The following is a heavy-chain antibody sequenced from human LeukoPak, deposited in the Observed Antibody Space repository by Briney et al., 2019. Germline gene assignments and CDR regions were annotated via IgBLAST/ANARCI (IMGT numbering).Heavy chain of an antibody. D-gene: IGHD5-18*01. Sequence: SETLSLTCTVSGGSISSYYWSWIRQPPGKGLEWIGYIYYSGSTNYNPSLKSRVTISVDTSKNQFSLKLSSVTAADTAVYYCAREGGPNSYGLRQDWFDPWGQGTLVTVSS. CDR3: AREGGPNSYGLRQDWFDP. CDR2: IYYSGST. J-gene: IGHJ5*02. V-gene: IGHV4-59*12. CDR1: GGSISSYY.